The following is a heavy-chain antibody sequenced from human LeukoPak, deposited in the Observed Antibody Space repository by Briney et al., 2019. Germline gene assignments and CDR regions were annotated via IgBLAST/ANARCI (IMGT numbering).Heavy chain of an antibody. Sequence: GGSLRLSCAASGFTFSSFAMSWVRPAPGKGLEWVSTISGSGGSTNYADSVKGRFTFSRDNSKKTLYLQMNSLRAEDTAVYYCAKDLPDYGDYIEGSWGQGTLVTVSS. CDR3: AKDLPDYGDYIEGS. CDR1: GFTFSSFA. D-gene: IGHD4-17*01. J-gene: IGHJ5*02. V-gene: IGHV3-23*01. CDR2: ISGSGGST.